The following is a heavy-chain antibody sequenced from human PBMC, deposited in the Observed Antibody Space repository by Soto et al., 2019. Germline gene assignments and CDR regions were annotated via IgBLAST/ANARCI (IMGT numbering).Heavy chain of an antibody. J-gene: IGHJ4*02. CDR1: GGSFSGYY. Sequence: QVQLQQWGAGLLKPSETLSLTCAVYGGSFSGYYWSWIRQPPGKGLEGIGEINHSGSTNYNPSLRRRVTLSVDTSKSQLTLKLSSVTAAETAVYYCARGSSGSKHLDYGGQGTLVSVSS. D-gene: IGHD1-26*01. V-gene: IGHV4-34*01. CDR3: ARGSSGSKHLDY. CDR2: INHSGST.